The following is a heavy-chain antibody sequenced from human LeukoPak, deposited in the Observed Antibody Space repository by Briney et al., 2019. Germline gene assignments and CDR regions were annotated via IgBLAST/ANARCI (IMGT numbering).Heavy chain of an antibody. V-gene: IGHV1-2*04. CDR2: INPNSGGT. CDR1: GYTFTGYY. CDR3: ARSFTDNFFFEN. Sequence: ASVKVSCKASGYTFTGYYMHWVRQAPGQGLEWMGWINPNSGGTNYAQKFQGWVTMTRDTSISTAYMELSSLRSEDAAVYYCARSFTDNFFFENWGQGTLVTVSS. J-gene: IGHJ4*02. D-gene: IGHD1-1*01.